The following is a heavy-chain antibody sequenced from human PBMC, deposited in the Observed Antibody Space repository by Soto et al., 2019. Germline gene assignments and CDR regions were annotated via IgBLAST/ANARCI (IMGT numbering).Heavy chain of an antibody. CDR1: GFTVSSNY. V-gene: IGHV3-66*01. Sequence: GGSLRLSCAASGFTVSSNYMSWVRQAPGKGLEWVSVIYSGGSTYYADSVKGRFTISRDNSKNTLYLQMNSLRAEDTAVYYCARGGPYYDILTGYYTDFDYWGQGTLDTVSS. D-gene: IGHD3-9*01. CDR3: ARGGPYYDILTGYYTDFDY. J-gene: IGHJ4*02. CDR2: IYSGGST.